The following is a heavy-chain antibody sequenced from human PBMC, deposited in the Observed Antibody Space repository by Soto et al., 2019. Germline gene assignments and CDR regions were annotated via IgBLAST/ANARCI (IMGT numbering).Heavy chain of an antibody. CDR2: ISTDGGTT. D-gene: IGHD1-26*01. CDR1: GLSVSDNYW. CDR3: TRVISGSSGLFDY. Sequence: QPGGSLRLSCGASGLSVSDNYWMHWVRQAPGKGLVWVSRISTDGGTTNYADSVKGRFTISRDNAKNTLYLQMDSLRAEDTALYYCTRVISGSSGLFDYWGQGTLVTVSS. J-gene: IGHJ4*02. V-gene: IGHV3-74*01.